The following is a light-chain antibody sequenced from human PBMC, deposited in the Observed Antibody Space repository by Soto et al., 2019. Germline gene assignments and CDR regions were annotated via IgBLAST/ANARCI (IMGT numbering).Light chain of an antibody. CDR3: QQYGSSKLT. CDR1: QSVNNDY. Sequence: PGERATLSGRASQSVNNDYLAWYQQRPGQAPSLLIYGASSRATGIPDRFSGSGSGTDFTLTISGLEPEDFAVYYCQQYGSSKLTVGGGTTVEIK. J-gene: IGKJ4*01. V-gene: IGKV3-20*01. CDR2: GAS.